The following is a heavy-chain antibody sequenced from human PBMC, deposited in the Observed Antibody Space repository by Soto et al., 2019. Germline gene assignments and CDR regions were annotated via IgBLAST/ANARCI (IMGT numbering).Heavy chain of an antibody. J-gene: IGHJ3*02. CDR3: ARGENYYDSSGYYRGAFDI. V-gene: IGHV3-30-3*01. CDR2: ISYDGSNK. CDR1: GFTFSSYA. D-gene: IGHD3-22*01. Sequence: SLRLTCAASGFTFSSYAMHWVRQAPGKGLEWVAVISYDGSNKYYADSVKGRFTISRDNSKNTLYLQMNSLRAEDTAVYYCARGENYYDSSGYYRGAFDIWGQGTMVTVSS.